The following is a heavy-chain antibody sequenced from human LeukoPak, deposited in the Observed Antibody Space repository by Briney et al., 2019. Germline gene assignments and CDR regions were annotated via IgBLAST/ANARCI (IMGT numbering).Heavy chain of an antibody. J-gene: IGHJ5*02. CDR1: GFTFSSYA. CDR2: IYSGGST. CDR3: ARSDYGDYGVGDWFDP. V-gene: IGHV3-66*01. D-gene: IGHD4-17*01. Sequence: PGGSLRLSCAASGFTFSSYAMSWVRQAPGKGLEWVSVIYSGGSTYYADSVKGRFTISRDNSKNTLYLQMNSLRAEDTAVYYCARSDYGDYGVGDWFDPWGQGTLVTVSS.